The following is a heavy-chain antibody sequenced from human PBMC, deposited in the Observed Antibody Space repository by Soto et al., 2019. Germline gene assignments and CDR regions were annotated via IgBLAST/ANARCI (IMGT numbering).Heavy chain of an antibody. J-gene: IGHJ4*02. CDR3: ARPGLSIGGSLRGVSPDY. CDR2: ISHDGSNI. Sequence: QVQLVESGGGVVQPGRSLRLSCVASGLTFRDYGMHWVRQAPGKGLEWVALISHDGSNIYYADSVKGRFTISRDNSKNTLFLQMNSLRTEDTAVYYCARPGLSIGGSLRGVSPDYWGQGTLVTVSS. D-gene: IGHD3-16*01. V-gene: IGHV3-30*03. CDR1: GLTFRDYG.